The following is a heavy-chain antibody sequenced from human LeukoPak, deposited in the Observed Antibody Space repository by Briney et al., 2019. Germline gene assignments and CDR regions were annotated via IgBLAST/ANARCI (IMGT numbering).Heavy chain of an antibody. D-gene: IGHD6-13*01. Sequence: RPGRSLRLSCAASGFTFSSYGMHWVRQAPGKGLEWVAVIWYDGSNKYYAGSVKGRFTISRDNSKNTLYLQMNSLRAEDTAVYYCATVIAAAGTNDYWGQGTLVTVSS. CDR2: IWYDGSNK. J-gene: IGHJ4*02. V-gene: IGHV3-33*01. CDR3: ATVIAAAGTNDY. CDR1: GFTFSSYG.